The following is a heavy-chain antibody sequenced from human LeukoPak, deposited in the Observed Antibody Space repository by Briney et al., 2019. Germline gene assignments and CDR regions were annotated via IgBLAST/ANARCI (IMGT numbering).Heavy chain of an antibody. CDR2: ISSDSYTI. CDR3: ARDRSYSIPD. D-gene: IGHD2-2*02. CDR1: GFTFSSYA. J-gene: IGHJ4*02. V-gene: IGHV3-48*04. Sequence: GGSLRLSCAASGFTFSSYAMNWVRQAPGQGLEWLSYISSDSYTIYYADSVKGRFIASRDNADNSLFLQMNSLRAEDSAVYYCARDRSYSIPDWGQGTLVTVSS.